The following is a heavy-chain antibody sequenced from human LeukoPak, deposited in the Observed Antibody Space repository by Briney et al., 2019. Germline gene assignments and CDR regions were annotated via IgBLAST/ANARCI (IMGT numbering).Heavy chain of an antibody. Sequence: KTSETLSLTCAVYGRSFSGYYWSWIRQPPGKGLEWIGEINHSGSTNYNPSLKSRVTISVDTSKNQFSLKLSSVTAADTAVYYCARGLDFWLDYWGQGTLVTVSS. CDR2: INHSGST. V-gene: IGHV4-34*01. J-gene: IGHJ4*02. D-gene: IGHD3-3*01. CDR3: ARGLDFWLDY. CDR1: GRSFSGYY.